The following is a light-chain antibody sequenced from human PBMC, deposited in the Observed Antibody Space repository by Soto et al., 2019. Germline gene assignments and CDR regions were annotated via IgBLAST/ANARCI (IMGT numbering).Light chain of an antibody. CDR1: QSVSGTF. Sequence: DIVLTQSPGNLSLSPGERATLSCRASQSVSGTFLAWYQQKPGQAPSRLIYDASIRATGIPDRFSGSGSGTDFALTISRLEPEDFAVYYCQHYGSSPQAFGQGTKVEIK. V-gene: IGKV3-20*01. CDR2: DAS. J-gene: IGKJ1*01. CDR3: QHYGSSPQA.